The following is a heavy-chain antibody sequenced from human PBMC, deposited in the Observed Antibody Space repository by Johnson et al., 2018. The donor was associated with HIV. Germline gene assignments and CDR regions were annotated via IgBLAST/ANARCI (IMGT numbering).Heavy chain of an antibody. CDR1: GFTFSSYW. J-gene: IGHJ3*02. D-gene: IGHD1-26*01. CDR2: IKQDGSEK. V-gene: IGHV3-7*01. CDR3: AKSGFSGSYQGAYDI. Sequence: VQLVESGGGLVQPGGSLRLSCAASGFTFSSYWMSWVRQAPGKGLEWVANIKQDGSEKYYVDSVKGRFTISRDNAKNSLYLQMNSLRAEDTAVYYCAKSGFSGSYQGAYDIWGQGTMVTVSS.